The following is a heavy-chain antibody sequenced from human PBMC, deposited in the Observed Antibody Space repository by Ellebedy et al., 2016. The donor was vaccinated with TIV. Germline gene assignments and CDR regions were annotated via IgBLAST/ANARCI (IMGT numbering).Heavy chain of an antibody. CDR2: ISYSGST. Sequence: SETLSLTXSVSGGSISPYYWHWFRQPPGKGLEWIGYISYSGSTNYNPSLKSRVTMSVDTTKKHISLRLSSVTAADTAVYYCARVGDYYGSGSLDYWGRGTLVAVSS. J-gene: IGHJ4*02. CDR1: GGSISPYY. V-gene: IGHV4-59*12. D-gene: IGHD3-10*01. CDR3: ARVGDYYGSGSLDY.